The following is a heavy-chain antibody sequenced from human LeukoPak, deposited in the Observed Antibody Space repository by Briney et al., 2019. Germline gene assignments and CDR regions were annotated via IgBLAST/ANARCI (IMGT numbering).Heavy chain of an antibody. CDR3: ARARSWPEHAFDI. Sequence: GGSLRLSCAASGFTFSSYGMHWVRQAPGKGLEWVAVIWYDGSNKYYADSVKGRFTISRDNSKNTLYLQMNSLRAEDTALYYCARARSWPEHAFDIWGQGTMVTVSS. V-gene: IGHV3-33*01. D-gene: IGHD5-24*01. CDR2: IWYDGSNK. J-gene: IGHJ3*02. CDR1: GFTFSSYG.